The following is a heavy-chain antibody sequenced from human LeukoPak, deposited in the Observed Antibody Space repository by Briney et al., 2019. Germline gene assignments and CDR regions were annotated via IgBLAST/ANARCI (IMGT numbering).Heavy chain of an antibody. Sequence: GGSLRLSCAASGFTFDDYTMHWVRQAPGKGLEWVSLISWDGGSAYYADSVKGRFTISRDNSKNSLYLQMNSLRTEDTALYYCAKEGATTDGMDVWGQGTTVTVSS. D-gene: IGHD1-26*01. CDR3: AKEGATTDGMDV. CDR1: GFTFDDYT. V-gene: IGHV3-43*01. CDR2: ISWDGGSA. J-gene: IGHJ6*02.